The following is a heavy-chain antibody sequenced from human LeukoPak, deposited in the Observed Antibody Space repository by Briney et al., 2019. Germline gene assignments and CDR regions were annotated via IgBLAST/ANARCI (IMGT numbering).Heavy chain of an antibody. J-gene: IGHJ4*02. CDR1: GFTFSSYW. Sequence: PGGSLRLSCAASGFTFSSYWMHWVRQAPGKGLGWVSRINIDGSTSHYADSVKGRFTISRDNAKNAVYLQMNSLRVEDTAVYYCARASALATPPFAYWGQGTLVTVSS. D-gene: IGHD5-24*01. V-gene: IGHV3-74*01. CDR3: ARASALATPPFAY. CDR2: INIDGSTS.